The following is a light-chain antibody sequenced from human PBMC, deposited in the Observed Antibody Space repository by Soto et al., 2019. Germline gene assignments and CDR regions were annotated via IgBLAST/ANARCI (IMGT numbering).Light chain of an antibody. V-gene: IGLV2-14*03. J-gene: IGLJ1*01. CDR1: SSDVGGYNY. CDR3: CSYTTSNTRQIV. Sequence: QSVLTQPASVSGSPGQSIIISCTGTSSDVGGYNYVSWYQQHPGKAPKFMIYDVSSRPSGVSNRFSGSKSGNTASLTISGLQAEDEADYYCCSYTTSNTRQIVFGTGTKSPS. CDR2: DVS.